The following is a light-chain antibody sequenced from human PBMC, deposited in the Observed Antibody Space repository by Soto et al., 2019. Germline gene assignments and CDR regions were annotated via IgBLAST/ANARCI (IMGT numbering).Light chain of an antibody. CDR3: SSYTGNSLVV. CDR2: EVS. J-gene: IGLJ2*01. Sequence: QSALTQPASVSGSPGQSITISCTGTSSDVGGFNYVSWYQQHPGKAPKLMIYEVSNRPSGVSNRFSGSKSGNTASLTISGLQAEDEADYYCSSYTGNSLVVFGGGTKVTVL. CDR1: SSDVGGFNY. V-gene: IGLV2-14*01.